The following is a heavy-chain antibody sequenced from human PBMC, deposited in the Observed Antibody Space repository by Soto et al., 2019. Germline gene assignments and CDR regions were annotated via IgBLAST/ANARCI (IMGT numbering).Heavy chain of an antibody. V-gene: IGHV4-59*01. Sequence: SETLSLTCTVSGGSISSYYWSWIRQPPGKGLEWIGYTYYSGSTNYNPSLKSRVTISVDTSKNQFSLKLSSVTAADTAVYYCARAYCSGGSCYSDYWGQGTLVTVSS. CDR3: ARAYCSGGSCYSDY. J-gene: IGHJ4*02. CDR2: TYYSGST. CDR1: GGSISSYY. D-gene: IGHD2-15*01.